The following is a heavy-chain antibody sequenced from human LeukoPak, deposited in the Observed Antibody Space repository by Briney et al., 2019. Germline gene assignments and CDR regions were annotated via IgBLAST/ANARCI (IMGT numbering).Heavy chain of an antibody. CDR2: ISSSGNNI. V-gene: IGHV3-48*03. J-gene: IGHJ4*02. D-gene: IGHD1-26*01. CDR1: GSTFSSYE. CDR3: ARELYSGSYNY. Sequence: GGSLRLSCAASGSTFSSYEMNWVRQAPGKGLEWVSYISSSGNNIFYADSVKGRFTISRDNAKNSLYLQMNSLRAEDTAVYYCARELYSGSYNYWGQGTLVTVSS.